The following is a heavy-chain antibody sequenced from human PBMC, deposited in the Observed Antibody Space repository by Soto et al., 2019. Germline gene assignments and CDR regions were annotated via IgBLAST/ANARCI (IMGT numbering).Heavy chain of an antibody. CDR1: GGSISGDTFY. Sequence: SATLSLTCSVSGGSISGDTFYWGWIRQPPGKGLEWIGSLYYRGSTNYNPSLESRVTISVDTSKNQFSLKLPSVTAADTAMYYCARDGFCTSTTCRVGNWFDPWGQGTLVTVSS. J-gene: IGHJ5*02. CDR3: ARDGFCTSTTCRVGNWFDP. CDR2: LYYRGST. D-gene: IGHD2-2*01. V-gene: IGHV4-39*02.